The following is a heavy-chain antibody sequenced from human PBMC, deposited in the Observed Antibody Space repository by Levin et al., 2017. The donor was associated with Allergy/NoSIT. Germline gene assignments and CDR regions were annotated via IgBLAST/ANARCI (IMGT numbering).Heavy chain of an antibody. D-gene: IGHD6-13*01. V-gene: IGHV4-39*01. CDR1: GGSISSSSYY. Sequence: SETLSLTCTVSGGSISSSSYYWGWIRQPPGKGLEWIGSIYYSGSTYYNPSLKSRVTISVDTSKNQFSLKLSSVTAADTAVYYCARNPRYSSSWYLSQWFDPWGQGTLVTVSS. CDR3: ARNPRYSSSWYLSQWFDP. CDR2: IYYSGST. J-gene: IGHJ5*02.